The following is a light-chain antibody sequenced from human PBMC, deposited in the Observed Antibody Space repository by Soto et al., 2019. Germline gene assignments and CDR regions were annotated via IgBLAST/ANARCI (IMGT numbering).Light chain of an antibody. CDR3: QNYTSAPRT. Sequence: DIQMTQSPSSLSASIGDRVTISCRASQGISNDLAWYQQKPGKVTDLLIYAASTSHSGVPSRFRGSGSGTDITLTISSLQPEDGSTYYCQNYTSAPRTFGQGTKVDIK. V-gene: IGKV1-27*01. CDR2: AAS. CDR1: QGISND. J-gene: IGKJ1*01.